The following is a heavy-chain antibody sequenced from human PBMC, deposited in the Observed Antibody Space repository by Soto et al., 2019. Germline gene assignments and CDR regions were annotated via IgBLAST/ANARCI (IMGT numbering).Heavy chain of an antibody. CDR2: ISWNSGSI. D-gene: IGHD3-22*01. CDR1: GFTFDDYA. V-gene: IGHV3-9*01. J-gene: IGHJ6*02. CDR3: AKERYYYDSSGYYYYYYGMDV. Sequence: EVQLVESGGGLVQPGRSLRLSCAASGFTFDDYAMHWVRQAPGKGLEWVSGISWNSGSIGYADSVKGRFTISRDNAKNSMYLQMNILRAEDTALYYCAKERYYYDSSGYYYYYYGMDVWGQGTTFTVSS.